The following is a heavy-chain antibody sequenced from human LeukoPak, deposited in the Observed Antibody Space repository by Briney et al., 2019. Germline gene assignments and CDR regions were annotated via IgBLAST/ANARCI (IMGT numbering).Heavy chain of an antibody. CDR2: ISGSGGST. V-gene: IGHV3-23*01. CDR3: AKRIWFGELLPDY. D-gene: IGHD3-10*01. Sequence: ETLSLTCAVYGGSFSGYYWSWIRQPPGKGLEWVSAISGSGGSTYYADSVKGRFTISRDNSKNTLYLQMNSLRAEDTAVYYCAKRIWFGELLPDYWGQGTLVTVSS. CDR1: GGSFSGYY. J-gene: IGHJ4*02.